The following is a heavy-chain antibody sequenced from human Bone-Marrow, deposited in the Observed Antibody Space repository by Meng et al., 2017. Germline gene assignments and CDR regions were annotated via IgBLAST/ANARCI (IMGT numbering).Heavy chain of an antibody. J-gene: IGHJ4*02. CDR2: ISSSSSYI. V-gene: IGHV3-21*01. CDR1: GFTFSSYS. Sequence: GESLKISCAASGFTFSSYSMNWVRQAPGKGLEWVSSISSSSSYIYYADSVKGRFTISRDNSKNTLYLQMNSLRAEDTTVYYCAREWLSSGWYRGDLDYWGQGTLVTVSS. CDR3: AREWLSSGWYRGDLDY. D-gene: IGHD6-19*01.